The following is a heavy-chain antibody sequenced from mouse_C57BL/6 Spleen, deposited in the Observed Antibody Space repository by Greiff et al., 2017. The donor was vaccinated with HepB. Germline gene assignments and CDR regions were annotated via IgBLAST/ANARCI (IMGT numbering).Heavy chain of an antibody. CDR3: ARGAHWDVAWFAY. CDR1: GYTFTDYY. D-gene: IGHD4-1*01. CDR2: INPNNGGT. V-gene: IGHV1-26*01. Sequence: VQLQQSGPELVKPGASVKISCKASGYTFTDYYMNWVKQSHGKSLEWIGDINPNNGGTSYNQKFKGKATLTVDKSSSTAYMELRSLTSEDSAVYYCARGAHWDVAWFAYWGQGTLVTVSA. J-gene: IGHJ3*01.